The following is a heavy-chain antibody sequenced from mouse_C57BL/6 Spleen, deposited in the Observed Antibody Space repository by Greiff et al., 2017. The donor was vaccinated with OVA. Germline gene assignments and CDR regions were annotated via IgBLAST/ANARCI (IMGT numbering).Heavy chain of an antibody. CDR1: GFTFSDYY. Sequence: EVQVVESGGGLVQPGGSLKLSCAASGFTFSDYYMYWVRQTPEKRLEWVAYISNGGGSTYYPDTVKGRFTISRDNAKNTLYLQMSRLKSEDTAMYYCARGPYYYGSSYLWYFDVWGTGTTVTVSS. CDR3: ARGPYYYGSSYLWYFDV. V-gene: IGHV5-12*01. CDR2: ISNGGGST. D-gene: IGHD1-1*01. J-gene: IGHJ1*03.